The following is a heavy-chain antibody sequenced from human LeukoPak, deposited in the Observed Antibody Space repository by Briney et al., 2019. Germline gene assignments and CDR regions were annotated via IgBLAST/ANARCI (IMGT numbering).Heavy chain of an antibody. V-gene: IGHV3-53*01. D-gene: IGHD3-22*01. Sequence: GGSLRLSCAASGFTVDSNYLSWVRQAPGKGLEWVSTIYTGGNTYYAASVKGRFTISRDFSKNTVFLHMNSLRAEDTAMYYCARGDDSGYYDYFDYWGQGALVTVSS. CDR2: IYTGGNT. CDR3: ARGDDSGYYDYFDY. CDR1: GFTVDSNY. J-gene: IGHJ4*02.